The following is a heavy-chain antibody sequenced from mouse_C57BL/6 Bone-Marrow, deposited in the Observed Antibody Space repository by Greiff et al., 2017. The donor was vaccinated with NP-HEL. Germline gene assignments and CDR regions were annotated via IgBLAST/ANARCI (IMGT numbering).Heavy chain of an antibody. CDR1: GYAFSSSW. CDR2: IYPGDGAT. V-gene: IGHV1-82*01. D-gene: IGHD4-1*01. CDR3: ARDWAWVAY. Sequence: QVQLQQPGPELVKPGASVKISCKASGYAFSSSWMNWVKQRPGKGLEWIGRIYPGDGATNYNGKFKGKATMTADKSSSTAYMQLSSLTSEDSAVYCCARDWAWVAYWGQGTLVTVSA. J-gene: IGHJ3*01.